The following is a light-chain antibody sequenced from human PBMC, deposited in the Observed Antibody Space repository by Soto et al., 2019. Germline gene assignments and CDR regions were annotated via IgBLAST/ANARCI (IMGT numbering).Light chain of an antibody. CDR3: SSYTNINTRACV. J-gene: IGLJ1*01. CDR2: SDN. CDR1: SSNIGSNP. Sequence: QSVLTQPPSASGTPGQRVTISCSGSSSNIGSNPANWYQQLPGTAPKLLIYSDNQRPSGVPDRFSGSRSGTSASLAISGLQAEDEAEYYCSSYTNINTRACVFGTGTKLTVL. V-gene: IGLV1-44*01.